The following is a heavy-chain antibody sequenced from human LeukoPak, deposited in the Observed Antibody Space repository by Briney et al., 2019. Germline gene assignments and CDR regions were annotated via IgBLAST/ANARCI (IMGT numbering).Heavy chain of an antibody. CDR2: IYYSGST. Sequence: SETLSLTCTVSGGSISSSSYYWGWIRQPPGEGLEWIGSIYYSGSTYYNPSLKSRVTISVDTSKNQFSLKLSSVTAADTAVYYCARGVGANYDAFDIWGQGTIVTVSS. CDR3: ARGVGANYDAFDI. J-gene: IGHJ3*02. D-gene: IGHD4/OR15-4a*01. CDR1: GGSISSSSYY. V-gene: IGHV4-39*07.